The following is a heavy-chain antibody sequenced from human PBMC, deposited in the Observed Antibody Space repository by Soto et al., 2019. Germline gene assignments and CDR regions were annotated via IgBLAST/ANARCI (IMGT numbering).Heavy chain of an antibody. CDR2: IIPIFSSR. J-gene: IGHJ6*02. D-gene: IGHD3-16*01. V-gene: IGHV1-69*01. Sequence: QVQLVQSGAEVKKPGSSVKVSCKTSRDTFNKYAFNWVRQAPGQGLEWMGWIIPIFSSRNYAEKFQGRVTMSGDDSTSTAYMELRSLRFEDTAVYYCARGETYLGVWGQGTTVTVSS. CDR3: ARGETYLGV. CDR1: RDTFNKYA.